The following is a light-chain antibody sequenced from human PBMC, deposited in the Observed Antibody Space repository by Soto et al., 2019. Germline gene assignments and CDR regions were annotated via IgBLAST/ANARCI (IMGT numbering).Light chain of an antibody. J-gene: IGLJ2*01. CDR3: CSYAGSYTYVI. Sequence: QSALTQPRSVSGSPRQAVTISCTGTSSDVGRYEYVSWYQQHPGKAPKLVISDVTKRPSGVPDRFSGSKSGNTASLTISGLQPEDEADYYCCSYAGSYTYVIFGGGTQLTVL. CDR1: SSDVGRYEY. V-gene: IGLV2-11*01. CDR2: DVT.